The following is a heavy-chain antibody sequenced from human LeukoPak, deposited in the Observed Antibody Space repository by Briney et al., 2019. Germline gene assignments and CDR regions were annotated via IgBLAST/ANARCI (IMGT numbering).Heavy chain of an antibody. Sequence: PSETLSLTCTVSGGSISSSSYYWSWIRQPPGKGLEWIGYIYYSGSTDYNPSLKSRVTISVDTSKNQFSLKLSSVTAADTAVYYCAAYSSSQGVDYWGQGTLVTVSS. CDR3: AAYSSSQGVDY. CDR2: IYYSGST. D-gene: IGHD6-13*01. V-gene: IGHV4-61*01. J-gene: IGHJ4*02. CDR1: GGSISSSSYY.